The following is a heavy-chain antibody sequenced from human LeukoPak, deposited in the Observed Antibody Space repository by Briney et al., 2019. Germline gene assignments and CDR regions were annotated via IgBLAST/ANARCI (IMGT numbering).Heavy chain of an antibody. D-gene: IGHD3-10*01. CDR1: GGTFSSYA. CDR2: IIPIFGTA. J-gene: IGHJ5*02. Sequence: GASVKVSCKAPGGTFSSYAISWVRQAPGQGLEWMGGIIPIFGTANYAQKFQGRVTITADESTSTAYMELSSLRSEDTAVYYCARRNYYGSGSYAWFDPWGQGTLVTVSS. V-gene: IGHV1-69*01. CDR3: ARRNYYGSGSYAWFDP.